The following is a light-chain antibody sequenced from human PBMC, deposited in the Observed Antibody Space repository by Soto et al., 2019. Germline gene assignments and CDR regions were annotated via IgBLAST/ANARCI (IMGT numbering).Light chain of an antibody. CDR1: QSLSDW. Sequence: DIQLTQSPSTPSASVGDRVTITCRASQSLSDWLAWYQQISGTASKLLIYRACSLEDGVPSRFSGSGSGTEFTLTITSLQPDDFATYYCQQYDTYPLTFGGGTKVEIK. CDR3: QQYDTYPLT. J-gene: IGKJ4*01. CDR2: RAC. V-gene: IGKV1-5*03.